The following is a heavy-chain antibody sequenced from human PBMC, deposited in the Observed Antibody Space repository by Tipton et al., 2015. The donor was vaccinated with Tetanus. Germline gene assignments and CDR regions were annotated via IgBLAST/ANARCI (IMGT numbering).Heavy chain of an antibody. J-gene: IGHJ6*02. V-gene: IGHV3-30*18. Sequence: CAASGFIFSKYDMYWVRQAPGKGLEWVALTSYDGSDEFYADSVKGRFTISRDNSKNMLSLQMNSLRAEDTAVYYCAKTLPHLWSPYNFFAMDVWGQGTTVTVSS. CDR3: AKTLPHLWSPYNFFAMDV. D-gene: IGHD5-24*01. CDR1: GFIFSKYD. CDR2: TSYDGSDE.